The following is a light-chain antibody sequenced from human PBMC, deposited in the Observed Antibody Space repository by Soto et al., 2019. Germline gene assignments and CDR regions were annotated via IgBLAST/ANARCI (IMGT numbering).Light chain of an antibody. J-gene: IGKJ1*01. CDR1: QSVSTNY. CDR3: QQYGSSPPT. V-gene: IGKV3-20*01. CDR2: GAS. Sequence: EIVLTQSPGTLSLSPGERATLSCRASQSVSTNYLAWYQRKPGQAPRLLIYGASSRATDIPNRFSGSGSGTAFTRTINRLKAEDFAVYYCQQYGSSPPTFGQGTKVEIK.